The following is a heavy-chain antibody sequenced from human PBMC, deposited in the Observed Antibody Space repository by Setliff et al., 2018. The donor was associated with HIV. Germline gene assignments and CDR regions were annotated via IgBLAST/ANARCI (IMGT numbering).Heavy chain of an antibody. J-gene: IGHJ4*02. V-gene: IGHV4-31*03. Sequence: SETLSLTCTVSGDSISSGGYFWIWIRQHPGQGLEWMGYIYKTGSTYYNLSRKSRMTISLDTSKNQFFLKLNSVTAADTALDYCARGGRKDLTDNWGQGTLVTVSS. CDR2: IYKTGST. CDR1: GDSISSGGYF. D-gene: IGHD3-16*01. CDR3: ARGGRKDLTDN.